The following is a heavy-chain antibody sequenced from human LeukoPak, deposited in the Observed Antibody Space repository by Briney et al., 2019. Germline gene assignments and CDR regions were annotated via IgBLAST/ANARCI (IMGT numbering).Heavy chain of an antibody. CDR2: IYYSGST. CDR3: ASGALDTKTRFDY. Sequence: SETLSLTCTVSGGSISGYYWSWIRQPPGKGLEWIGYIYYSGSTKYNPSLKSRVTISVDASKNQFSLRLSSLTAADTAVYYCASGALDTKTRFDYWGQGTLVAVSS. V-gene: IGHV4-59*01. J-gene: IGHJ4*02. CDR1: GGSISGYY. D-gene: IGHD5-18*01.